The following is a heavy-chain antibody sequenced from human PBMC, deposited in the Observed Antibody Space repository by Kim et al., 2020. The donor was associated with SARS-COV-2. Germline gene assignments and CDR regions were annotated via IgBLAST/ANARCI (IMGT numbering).Heavy chain of an antibody. J-gene: IGHJ4*02. V-gene: IGHV4-39*01. CDR3: VRRKGNGDQLDY. CDR1: GGSIHTTSYY. CDR2: IYYSGNT. Sequence: SETLSLTCTVSGGSIHTTSYYWGWIRQPPGKGLEWIGNIYYSGNTYYNPSLKSRVTISIDTSTNQFSLHLISVTAADTAVYYCVRRKGNGDQLDYWGQGILVTVSS. D-gene: IGHD4-17*01.